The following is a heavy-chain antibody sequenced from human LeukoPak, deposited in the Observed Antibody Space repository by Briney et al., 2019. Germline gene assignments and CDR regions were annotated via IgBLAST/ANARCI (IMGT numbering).Heavy chain of an antibody. CDR2: IYSGGST. J-gene: IGHJ3*02. D-gene: IGHD3-10*01. CDR3: ARDSYYGSGSENDAFDI. CDR1: GFTFSSYG. V-gene: IGHV3-66*01. Sequence: GGSLRLSCAASGFTFSSYGMSWVRQAPGKGLEWVSVIYSGGSTYYADSVKGRFTISRDNSKNTLYLQMNSLRAEDTAVYYCARDSYYGSGSENDAFDIWGQGTMVTVSS.